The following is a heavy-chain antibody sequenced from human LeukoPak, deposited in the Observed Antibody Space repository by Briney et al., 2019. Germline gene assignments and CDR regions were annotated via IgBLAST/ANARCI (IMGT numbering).Heavy chain of an antibody. CDR2: XYDGXNX. CDR3: AXDDXGSWXQPTFDX. V-gene: IGHV3-33*01. Sequence: XYDGXNXXXAXSVXGRFXXSRDNSKNTLYLQMNSLRAEDTAXYYCAXDDXGSWXQPTFDXWXQGTLVTVSS. J-gene: IGHJ4*02. D-gene: IGHD6-13*01.